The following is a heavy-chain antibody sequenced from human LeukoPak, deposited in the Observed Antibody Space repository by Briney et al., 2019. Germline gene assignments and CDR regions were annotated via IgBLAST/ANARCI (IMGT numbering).Heavy chain of an antibody. Sequence: ASVKISCKASGYIFSKYDIHWIQQAPGKGLEWVGRVDPEDGGAIYAQKFRGRVTISADTSTDTAYMELTGLKSDDTAVYYCLTKVLSDIDDHWGQGTLVTVSS. J-gene: IGHJ5*02. CDR2: VDPEDGGA. CDR3: LTKVLSDIDDH. D-gene: IGHD2-21*02. V-gene: IGHV1-69-2*01. CDR1: GYIFSKYD.